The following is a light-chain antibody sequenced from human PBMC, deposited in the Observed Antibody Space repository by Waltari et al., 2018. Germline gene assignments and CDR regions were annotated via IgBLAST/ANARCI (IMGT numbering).Light chain of an antibody. CDR2: DAA. CDR3: QKYGTLPAT. CDR1: QSISRY. Sequence: EIMLTQSPGILSLSPGERATLSCRASQSISRYLAWYQQKPGTAPWLLIYDAAGRATGIPDRFSVSGSGTDFSLTISRLEPEDSAVYYCQKYGTLPATFGQGTKVEIK. V-gene: IGKV3-20*01. J-gene: IGKJ1*01.